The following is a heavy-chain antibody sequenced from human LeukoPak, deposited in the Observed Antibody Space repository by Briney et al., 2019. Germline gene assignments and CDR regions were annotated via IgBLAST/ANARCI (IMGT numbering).Heavy chain of an antibody. D-gene: IGHD1-14*01. J-gene: IGHJ4*02. Sequence: PGGSLRLSCAASGLTFSSHWMHWVRQAPGKGLVWVSRITNDGSSTTYADSVKGRFTISRDNAKNMLYLQVNSLRAEDTAGYYCAIQQGGNPAYWGQGTLVTVSS. CDR1: GLTFSSHW. CDR2: ITNDGSST. V-gene: IGHV3-74*01. CDR3: AIQQGGNPAY.